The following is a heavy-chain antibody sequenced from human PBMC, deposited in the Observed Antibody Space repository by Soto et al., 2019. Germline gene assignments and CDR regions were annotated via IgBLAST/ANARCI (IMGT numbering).Heavy chain of an antibody. J-gene: IGHJ4*02. CDR2: VSPKNGNT. CDR1: GYTLSNYG. V-gene: IGHV1-18*04. Sequence: ASVKVSCKASGYTLSNYGINWVRQAPGQGPEWMGWVSPKNGNTNYAQKLQGRVTMTTDISTSTAFMELKSLTSDDTALYFCARAALSSSSAGFSVYWGQGTLVTVSS. D-gene: IGHD6-6*01. CDR3: ARAALSSSSAGFSVY.